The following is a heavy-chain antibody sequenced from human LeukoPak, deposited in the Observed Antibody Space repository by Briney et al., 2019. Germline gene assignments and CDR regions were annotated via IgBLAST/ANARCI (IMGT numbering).Heavy chain of an antibody. Sequence: GGSLRLSCAASGFTFADYGMSWVRQGPGKGLEWVSGINWNGGSAGYADSVKGRFTISRDNAKNSLYLQMDSLRAEDTAFYYCARWKDWGSSHFDYWGQGTLVTVSS. CDR1: GFTFADYG. V-gene: IGHV3-20*04. J-gene: IGHJ4*02. D-gene: IGHD7-27*01. CDR2: INWNGGSA. CDR3: ARWKDWGSSHFDY.